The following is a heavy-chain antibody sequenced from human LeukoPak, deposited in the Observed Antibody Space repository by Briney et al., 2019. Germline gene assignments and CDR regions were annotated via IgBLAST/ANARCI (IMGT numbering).Heavy chain of an antibody. CDR3: VRVGYDSSGYYSFDY. Sequence: ASVKVSCKASGYTFTSYAMHWVRQAPGQRLEWMGWINAGNGNTKYSQKFQGRVTITRDTSASTAYMELSSLRSEDTAVYYCVRVGYDSSGYYSFDYWGQGTLVTVPS. V-gene: IGHV1-3*01. CDR2: INAGNGNT. D-gene: IGHD3-22*01. J-gene: IGHJ4*02. CDR1: GYTFTSYA.